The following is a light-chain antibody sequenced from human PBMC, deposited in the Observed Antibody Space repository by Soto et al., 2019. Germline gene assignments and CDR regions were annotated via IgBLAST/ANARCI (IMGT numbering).Light chain of an antibody. CDR2: GNN. Sequence: QSALTQPPSVSGAPGQTVTIPCAGTSSNIGARFDVHWYQQFPGTAPRVLIYGNNIRPSGVPDRFSGSKSGTSASLTITGLQPEDEADYYCISYTSSSTSYVFGTGTQLTVL. CDR3: ISYTSSSTSYV. V-gene: IGLV1-40*01. CDR1: SSNIGARFD. J-gene: IGLJ1*01.